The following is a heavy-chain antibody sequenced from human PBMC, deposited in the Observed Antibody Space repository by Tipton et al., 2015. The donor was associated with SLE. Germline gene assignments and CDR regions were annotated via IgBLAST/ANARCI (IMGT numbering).Heavy chain of an antibody. J-gene: IGHJ3*02. CDR1: GGSFSGYY. Sequence: TLSLTCTVYGGSFSGYYWSWIRQPPGKGLEWIGEINHSGSTNYNPSLKSRVTISVDTSKNQFSLKLSSVTAADTAVYYCAREGIVVVTSAFDIWSQGTMVTVSS. V-gene: IGHV4-34*01. D-gene: IGHD2-21*02. CDR3: AREGIVVVTSAFDI. CDR2: INHSGST.